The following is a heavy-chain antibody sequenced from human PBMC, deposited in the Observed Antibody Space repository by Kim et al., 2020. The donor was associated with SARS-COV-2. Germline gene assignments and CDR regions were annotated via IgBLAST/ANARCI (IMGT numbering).Heavy chain of an antibody. CDR1: GGSISSYY. Sequence: SETLSLTCTVSGGSISSYYWSWIRQPPGKGLEWIGYIYYSGSTNYNPSLKSRVTISVDTSKNQFSLKLSSVTAADTAVYYCARGQYYYDSSGYYYVYYFDYWGQGTLVTVSS. CDR3: ARGQYYYDSSGYYYVYYFDY. J-gene: IGHJ4*02. D-gene: IGHD3-22*01. CDR2: IYYSGST. V-gene: IGHV4-59*01.